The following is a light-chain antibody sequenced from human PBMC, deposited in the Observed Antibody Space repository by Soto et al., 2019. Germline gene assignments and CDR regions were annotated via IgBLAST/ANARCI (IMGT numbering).Light chain of an antibody. CDR1: QSITTY. CDR2: AAS. CDR3: PQIYSALLT. V-gene: IGKV1-39*01. Sequence: DIQMTQSPSSLSASVGDRVTITCRASQSITTYLNWYRQKPGKAPKLLIYAASSLQSGVPSRFSGSGSETEFTLRISSLQPEDFPTYFCPQIYSALLTVGGRTNVDIK. J-gene: IGKJ4*01.